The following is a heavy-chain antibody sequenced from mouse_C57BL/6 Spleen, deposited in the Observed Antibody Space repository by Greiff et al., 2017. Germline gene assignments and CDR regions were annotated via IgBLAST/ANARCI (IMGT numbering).Heavy chain of an antibody. V-gene: IGHV1-69*01. J-gene: IGHJ1*03. Sequence: QVQLQQPGAELVMPGASVKLSCKASGYTFTSYWMHWVKQRPGQGLEWIGENDPSDSYTNYNQKFKGKSTLTVAKSSSTAYMQLSSLTSEDSAVYYCARYYDWYFDVWGTGTTVTVSS. CDR3: ARYYDWYFDV. CDR2: NDPSDSYT. CDR1: GYTFTSYW. D-gene: IGHD1-1*01.